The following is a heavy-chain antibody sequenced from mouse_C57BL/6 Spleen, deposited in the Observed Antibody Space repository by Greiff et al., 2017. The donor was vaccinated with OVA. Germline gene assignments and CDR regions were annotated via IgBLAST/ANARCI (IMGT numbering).Heavy chain of an antibody. CDR3: AYYGCSLYAMDY. Sequence: QVQLQQPGAELVKPGASVKLSCKASGYTFTSYWLHWVKQRPGQGLEWIGMIHPNSGSTNYNEKFKSKATLTVDKSSSTAYMQLSSLTSEDSAVYYCAYYGCSLYAMDYWGQGTSVTVSS. V-gene: IGHV1-64*01. J-gene: IGHJ4*01. CDR1: GYTFTSYW. D-gene: IGHD1-1*01. CDR2: IHPNSGST.